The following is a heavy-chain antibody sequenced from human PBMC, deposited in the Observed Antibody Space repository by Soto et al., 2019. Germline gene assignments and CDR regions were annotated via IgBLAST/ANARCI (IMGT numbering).Heavy chain of an antibody. CDR1: GGSISSGNYY. V-gene: IGHV4-31*03. CDR2: IHYSGDT. D-gene: IGHD5-12*01. CDR3: ARGGYNDYRGYDF. Sequence: QVQLQESGPGLVKPSQTLSLTCTVSGGSISSGNYYCSWIRQHPGKGLEWIGYIHYSGDTYYNPSLKSRVTMSIDTSKHQFSLNLSSVTAADTAVYYCARGGYNDYRGYDFWGHGTLVTVSS. J-gene: IGHJ4*01.